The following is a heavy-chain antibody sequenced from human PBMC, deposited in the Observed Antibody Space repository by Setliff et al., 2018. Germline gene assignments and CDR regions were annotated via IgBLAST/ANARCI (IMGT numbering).Heavy chain of an antibody. CDR2: VSYDGNNN. CDR3: ARAPNIFAGDFDF. J-gene: IGHJ4*02. D-gene: IGHD2-21*01. V-gene: IGHV3-30*19. Sequence: PGGSLRLSCTASGFSYSNCWVSWVRQAPGKGLEWLAVVSYDGNNNYYGDSVKGRFTISRDNSKNTVFLQLNSLRDDDTAVYYCARAPNIFAGDFDFWGQGALVTVSS. CDR1: GFSYSNCW.